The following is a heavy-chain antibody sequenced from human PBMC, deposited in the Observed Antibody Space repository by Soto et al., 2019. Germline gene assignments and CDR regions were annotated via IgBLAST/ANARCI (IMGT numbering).Heavy chain of an antibody. CDR2: IIPIFGTA. CDR3: AGDSSADYYYYGMDV. D-gene: IGHD3-22*01. CDR1: GGTFSSYA. V-gene: IGHV1-69*01. J-gene: IGHJ6*02. Sequence: QVQLVQSGAEVKKPGSSVKASCKASGGTFSSYAISWVRQAPGQGLEWMGGIIPIFGTANYAQKFQGRVTMTADESTSTAYMELSRLRSEDTAVYYCAGDSSADYYYYGMDVWGQGTTVTVSS.